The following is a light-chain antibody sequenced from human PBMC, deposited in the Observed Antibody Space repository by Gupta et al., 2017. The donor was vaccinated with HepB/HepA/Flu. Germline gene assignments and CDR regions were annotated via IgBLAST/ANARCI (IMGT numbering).Light chain of an antibody. CDR1: SSDVGGYNY. CDR3: CSYAGTFLV. CDR2: DVS. V-gene: IGLV2-11*01. Sequence: QSALTQPRSVSGSPRQSVTISCTGTSSDVGGYNYVSWYQQPPGKAPKLMIYDVSQRPSGVPDRFSGSKSGNTASLTISGLQAEDEADYYCCSYAGTFLVFGGGTKLTVL. J-gene: IGLJ2*01.